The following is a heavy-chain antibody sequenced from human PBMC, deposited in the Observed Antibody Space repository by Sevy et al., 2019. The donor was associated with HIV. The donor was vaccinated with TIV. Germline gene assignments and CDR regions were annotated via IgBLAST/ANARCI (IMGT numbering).Heavy chain of an antibody. J-gene: IGHJ4*02. CDR2: ISAYNGNT. CDR1: GYTFTSYG. D-gene: IGHD3-10*01. CDR3: ARGTTVTYYYGSGKDYFDY. Sequence: ASVKVSCKASGYTFTSYGISWVRQAPGQGLEWMGWISAYNGNTNYVQKLQGRVTMTTDTSTSTAYMELRSLRSDDTAVYYCARGTTVTYYYGSGKDYFDYWGQGTLVTVSS. V-gene: IGHV1-18*01.